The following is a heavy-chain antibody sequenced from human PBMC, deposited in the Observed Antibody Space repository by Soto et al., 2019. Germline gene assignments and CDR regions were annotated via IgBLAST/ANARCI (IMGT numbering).Heavy chain of an antibody. CDR1: GYTFTGYY. CDR3: ARGEDGYNYDAFDI. D-gene: IGHD1-1*01. Sequence: GVSVKVSCKASGYTFTGYYMHWVRQAPGQGLEWMGWINPNSGGTNYAQKFQGRVTMTRDTSISTAYMELSRLRSDDTAVYYCARGEDGYNYDAFDIWGQGTMVTVSS. V-gene: IGHV1-2*02. CDR2: INPNSGGT. J-gene: IGHJ3*02.